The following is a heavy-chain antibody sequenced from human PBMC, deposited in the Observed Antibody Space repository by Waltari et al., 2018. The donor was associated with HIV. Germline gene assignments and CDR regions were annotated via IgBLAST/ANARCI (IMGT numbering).Heavy chain of an antibody. CDR3: ARHDGTSYYFGSDMNPRPFSFWFAS. Sequence: QLLLQESGPGLVRPSETLSLTCTVTGPSISSRRYYWGWVRQPPGKGLEWIVSTMYSGSTYNNPALKSRVAISVDTSRNQFSLNLTSVTAADTALYCCARHDGTSYYFGSDMNPRPFSFWFASWGQGILVTVSS. D-gene: IGHD3-10*01. J-gene: IGHJ5*01. CDR2: TMYSGST. V-gene: IGHV4-39*01. CDR1: GPSISSRRYY.